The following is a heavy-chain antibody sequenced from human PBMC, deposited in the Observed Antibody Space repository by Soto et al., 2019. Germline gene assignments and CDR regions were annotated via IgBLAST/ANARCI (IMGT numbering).Heavy chain of an antibody. CDR1: GASFSADS. J-gene: IGHJ2*01. V-gene: IGHV4-34*01. D-gene: IGHD3-10*01. CDR2: INHGGTT. CDR3: ARGLSYGSGRWVMPKLWYFDL. Sequence: QVQLQHWGAGLLKPSETMSLTCAVYGASFSADSWNWIRQPPGKGLEWIGEINHGGTTNYSPSLKSRVTISVDTSKSQFSLELSSVAAADTAVYFCARGLSYGSGRWVMPKLWYFDLWGRGTLVTVSS.